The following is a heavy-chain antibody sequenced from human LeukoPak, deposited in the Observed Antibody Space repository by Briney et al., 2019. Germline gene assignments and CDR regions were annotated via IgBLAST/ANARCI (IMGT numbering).Heavy chain of an antibody. J-gene: IGHJ6*03. CDR2: INPSGGPT. CDR1: GYTFTNYY. Sequence: ASVKVSCKASGYTFTNYYMHWVRQAPGQGLEWMGIINPSGGPTSSAQKFQGRVTMTRDTSTSTVYMELSRLRSDDTAIYYCARAVQLERPPPLIGYYYMDVWGKGTTVTVSS. V-gene: IGHV1-46*01. D-gene: IGHD1-1*01. CDR3: ARAVQLERPPPLIGYYYMDV.